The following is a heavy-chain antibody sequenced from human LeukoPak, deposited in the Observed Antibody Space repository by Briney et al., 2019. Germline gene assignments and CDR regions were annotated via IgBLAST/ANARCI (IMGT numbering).Heavy chain of an antibody. D-gene: IGHD3/OR15-3a*01. CDR1: GGTFSSYA. J-gene: IGHJ6*02. V-gene: IGHV1-69*04. CDR2: IIPILGIA. Sequence: SVKVSCKASGGTFSSYAISWVRQAPGQGLEWVGRIIPILGIANYAQKFQGRVTITADKSTSTAYMELSSLRSEDTAVYYCAISGGLVTYYYYGMDVWGQGTTVTVSS. CDR3: AISGGLVTYYYYGMDV.